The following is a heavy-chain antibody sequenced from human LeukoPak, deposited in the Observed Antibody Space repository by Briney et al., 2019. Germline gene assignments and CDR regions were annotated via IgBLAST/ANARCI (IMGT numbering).Heavy chain of an antibody. CDR2: IIPIFGTA. CDR3: ARLKVGGYYDSSGKGENYFDY. V-gene: IGHV1-69*13. CDR1: GYTFRGYY. Sequence: SVKVSCKASGYTFRGYYMYWVRQAPGQGLEWMGGIIPIFGTANYAQKFQGRVTITADESTSTAYMELSSLRSEDTAVHYCARLKVGGYYDSSGKGENYFDYWGQGTLVTVSS. J-gene: IGHJ4*02. D-gene: IGHD3-22*01.